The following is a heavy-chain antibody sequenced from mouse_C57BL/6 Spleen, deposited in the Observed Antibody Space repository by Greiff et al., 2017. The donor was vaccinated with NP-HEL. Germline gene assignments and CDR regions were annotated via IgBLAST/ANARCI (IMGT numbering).Heavy chain of an antibody. V-gene: IGHV1-26*01. CDR3: ASMITDYFDY. J-gene: IGHJ2*01. CDR2: INPNNGGT. D-gene: IGHD2-4*01. CDR1: GYTFTDYY. Sequence: VQLQQSGPELVKPGASVKISCKASGYTFTDYYMNWVKQSHGKSLEWIGDINPNNGGTSYNQKFKGKATLTVDKSSSTAYMELRSLTSEDSAVYYCASMITDYFDYWGQGTTLTVSS.